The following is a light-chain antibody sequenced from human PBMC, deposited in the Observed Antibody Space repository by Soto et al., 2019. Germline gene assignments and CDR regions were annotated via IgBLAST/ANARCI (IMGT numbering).Light chain of an antibody. CDR3: QQRNSWPPTFT. Sequence: EIVLTQSPATLSLSPGERATLSCRASQSVTSKYLAWFQQKPGQAPRLLLYDTSIRATGIPARFSGSGSGTDFTLTISSLEPEDFAVYYCQQRNSWPPTFTFGQGTRLEIK. CDR1: QSVTSKY. J-gene: IGKJ5*01. V-gene: IGKV3-11*01. CDR2: DTS.